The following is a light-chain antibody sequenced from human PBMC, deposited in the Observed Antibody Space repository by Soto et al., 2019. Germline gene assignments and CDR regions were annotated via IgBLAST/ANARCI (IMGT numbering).Light chain of an antibody. V-gene: IGKV3D-15*01. CDR3: QQYNNWPPRLT. CDR2: GAS. Sequence: EVVMPQSPATLSVSPGERAPLSCRGSQSVGDKLAWYQQKPGQAPRILIYGASKRATGIPARFSGSGSGTEFTLTISGLQSADSAVYYCQQYNNWPPRLTVGGGTKVDIK. CDR1: QSVGDK. J-gene: IGKJ4*01.